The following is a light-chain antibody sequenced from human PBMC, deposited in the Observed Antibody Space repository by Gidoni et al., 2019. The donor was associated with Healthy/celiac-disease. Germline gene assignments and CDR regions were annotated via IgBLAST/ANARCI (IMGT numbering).Light chain of an antibody. CDR2: AAS. Sequence: DIQMTPSPSSLSASVGDRVTLTCRASQSISSYLNWYQQKPGKAPKLLIYAASSLQSGVPSRFSGSGSGTDFTLTISRLEPEDFAMYYCQQCYSTLWTFXQXTKVEIK. J-gene: IGKJ1*01. V-gene: IGKV1-39*01. CDR3: QQCYSTLWT. CDR1: QSISSY.